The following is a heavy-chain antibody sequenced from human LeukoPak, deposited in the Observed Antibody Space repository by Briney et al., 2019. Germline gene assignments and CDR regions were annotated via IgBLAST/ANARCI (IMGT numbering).Heavy chain of an antibody. CDR1: GYTFTAYY. D-gene: IGHD2-2*01. V-gene: IGHV1-2*02. J-gene: IGHJ4*02. CDR2: INPNDADT. CDR3: ASANFLYCSSTTCLFDY. Sequence: PSLKLSCKASGYTFTAYYMHWVRQSPGQPFESMRWINPNDADTTSAQKFHCRVTMTKDTSTSTAHMEVSRLRSDDTAVYYCASANFLYCSSTTCLFDYWGQGTLLTVSS.